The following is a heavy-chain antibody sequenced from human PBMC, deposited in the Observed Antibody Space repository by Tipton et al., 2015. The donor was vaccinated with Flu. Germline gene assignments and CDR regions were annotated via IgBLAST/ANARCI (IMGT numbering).Heavy chain of an antibody. J-gene: IGHJ3*02. CDR1: GFTVSSKY. Sequence: GSLRLSCAASGFTVSSKYMGWVRQAPGKGLQWVSVIYRGGTTYVADSVKGRCTISRDNSKNTLYLQWNSLTTEDTAAYYCATLGNSGTDGFDIWGQGTMVTISS. V-gene: IGHV3-66*02. D-gene: IGHD5-12*01. CDR3: ATLGNSGTDGFDI. CDR2: IYRGGTT.